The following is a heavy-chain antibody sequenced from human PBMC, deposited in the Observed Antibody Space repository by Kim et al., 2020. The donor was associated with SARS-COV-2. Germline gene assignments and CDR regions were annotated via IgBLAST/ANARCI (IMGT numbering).Heavy chain of an antibody. Sequence: GESLKISCKASGYNFANNWIAWVRQMPGKGLEWMGIIYPADSDRKYSPSFQGQVTISADKSINTAYLQWSSLKASDTAIYYCARRDGGDGYKLRPTPRDYWGQGTLVTVSS. CDR1: GYNFANNW. V-gene: IGHV5-51*01. CDR3: ARRDGGDGYKLRPTPRDY. D-gene: IGHD3-16*01. CDR2: IYPADSDR. J-gene: IGHJ4*02.